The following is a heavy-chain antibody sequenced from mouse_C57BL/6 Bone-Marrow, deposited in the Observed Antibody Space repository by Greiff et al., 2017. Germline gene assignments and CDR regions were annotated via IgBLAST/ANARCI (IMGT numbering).Heavy chain of an antibody. CDR3: ARWGYYYGSSEDY. CDR2: IYPGDGDT. J-gene: IGHJ4*01. Sequence: QVQLQQSGAELVKPGASVKISCKASGYAFSSYWMNWVKQRPGKGLEWIGQIYPGDGDTNYNGKFKGKATLTADKSSSTAYMQLSSLTSEDSAVYCCARWGYYYGSSEDYWGQGTSVTVAA. V-gene: IGHV1-80*01. CDR1: GYAFSSYW. D-gene: IGHD1-1*01.